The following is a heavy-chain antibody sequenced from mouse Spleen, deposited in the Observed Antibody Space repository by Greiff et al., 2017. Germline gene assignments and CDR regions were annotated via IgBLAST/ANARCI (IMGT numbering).Heavy chain of an antibody. D-gene: IGHD2-14*01. CDR3: ARYYRYDYAMDY. Sequence: VQLKESGGGLVQPGGSLSLSCAASGFTFTDYYMSWVRQPPGKALEWLGFIRNKANGYTTEYSASVKGRFTISRDNSQSILYLQMNALRAEDSATYYCARYYRYDYAMDYWGQGTSVTVSS. CDR2: IRNKANGYTT. V-gene: IGHV7-3*01. J-gene: IGHJ4*01. CDR1: GFTFTDYY.